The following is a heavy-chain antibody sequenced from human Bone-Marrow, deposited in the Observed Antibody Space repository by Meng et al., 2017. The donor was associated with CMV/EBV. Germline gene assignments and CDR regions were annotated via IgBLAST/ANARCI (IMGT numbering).Heavy chain of an antibody. CDR3: VRGVPYDAFDI. J-gene: IGHJ3*02. D-gene: IGHD3-10*01. CDR2: IIPVFGTA. Sequence: SVKVSCKASGYTFTSYYMHWVRQAPGQGLEWMGGIIPVFGTANFAQKFQGRLTITTDESTSTAYMELSSLTSDDTAVYFCVRGVPYDAFDIWGQGTLVTVSS. V-gene: IGHV1-69*05. CDR1: GYTFTSYY.